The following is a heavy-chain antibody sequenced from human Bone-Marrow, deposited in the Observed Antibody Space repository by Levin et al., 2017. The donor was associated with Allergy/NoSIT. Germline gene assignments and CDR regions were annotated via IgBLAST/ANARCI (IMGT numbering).Heavy chain of an antibody. CDR3: ASLTGSISMSYFDY. CDR2: IFHNGKT. D-gene: IGHD1-26*01. CDR1: YDSMTSYY. J-gene: IGHJ4*02. V-gene: IGHV4-4*08. Sequence: GSLRLSCNVSYDSMTSYYWSWIRQPPGKGLEWIGYIFHNGKTNYNPSLKGRVTMSLETPKKQFSLKLTSVTAADTAVYYCASLTGSISMSYFDYWGQGTLVTVSS.